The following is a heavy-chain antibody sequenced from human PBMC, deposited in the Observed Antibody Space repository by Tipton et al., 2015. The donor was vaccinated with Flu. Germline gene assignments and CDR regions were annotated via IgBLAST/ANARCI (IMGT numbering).Heavy chain of an antibody. D-gene: IGHD6-19*01. CDR1: GFTFSRYA. CDR2: VSGGGGTT. CDR3: AKVIPELVAGLDY. V-gene: IGHV3-23*01. Sequence: LSPTCAASGFTFSRYAMSWVRQAPGKGLEWVAGVSGGGGTTYFADSVKGRFTISRDNSRNMVFLQMNNLRVEDTAEYYCAKVIPELVAGLDYWGRGTLVTVSS. J-gene: IGHJ4*02.